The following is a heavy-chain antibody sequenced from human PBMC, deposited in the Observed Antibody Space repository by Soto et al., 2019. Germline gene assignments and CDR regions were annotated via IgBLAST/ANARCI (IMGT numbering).Heavy chain of an antibody. D-gene: IGHD6-13*01. V-gene: IGHV4-34*01. Sequence: QVQLQQWGAGLLKPSETLSLTCAVYGGSFSGYYWSWIRQPPGKGLEWIGEINHSGSTNYNPSLKSRVTISVDTSKNQFSLKLSSVTAADTAVYYCARGDGGSSLTPGHHWFDPWGQGTLVTVSS. CDR1: GGSFSGYY. J-gene: IGHJ5*02. CDR3: ARGDGGSSLTPGHHWFDP. CDR2: INHSGST.